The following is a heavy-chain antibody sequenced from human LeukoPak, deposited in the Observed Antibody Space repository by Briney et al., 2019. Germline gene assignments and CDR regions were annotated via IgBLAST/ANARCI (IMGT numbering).Heavy chain of an antibody. D-gene: IGHD2-15*01. Sequence: GASVKVSCKASGYTFTGYYMHWVRQAPGQGLEWMGWINPNSGGTNYAQKFQGRVTMTRDTSISTAYMELSRLRSDDTAVYYCARALRRVVVVVVAATGPLGYWGQGTLVTVSS. CDR2: INPNSGGT. CDR3: ARALRRVVVVVVAATGPLGY. CDR1: GYTFTGYY. V-gene: IGHV1-2*02. J-gene: IGHJ4*02.